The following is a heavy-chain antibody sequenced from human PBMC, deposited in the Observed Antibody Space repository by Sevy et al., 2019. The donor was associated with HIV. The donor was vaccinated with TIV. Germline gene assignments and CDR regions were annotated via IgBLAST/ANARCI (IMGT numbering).Heavy chain of an antibody. V-gene: IGHV3-21*01. CDR2: ISFSSSHI. CDR1: GFTFSSYG. J-gene: IGHJ4*02. Sequence: GGSLRLSCAASGFTFSSYGMNWVRQAPGKGLEWVSSISFSSSHINYADSVKGRFTISRDNAKNSLYLQLNSLGAEDTATYYCARDLWYSETYRVNFDYWGQGTPVTVSS. CDR3: ARDLWYSETYRVNFDY. D-gene: IGHD1-1*01.